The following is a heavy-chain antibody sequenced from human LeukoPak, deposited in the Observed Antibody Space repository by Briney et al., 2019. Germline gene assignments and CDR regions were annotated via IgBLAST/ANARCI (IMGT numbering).Heavy chain of an antibody. CDR2: LSYDGSNK. CDR3: AKDGGEQWLTYYFDY. J-gene: IGHJ4*02. CDR1: GFTFSSYG. V-gene: IGHV3-30*18. Sequence: PGRSLRLSCAASGFTFSSYGMLWVRQAPGKGLEWVAILSYDGSNKYYADSVKGRFTISRDNSKNTLNLQMNSLRAEDTAVYYFAKDGGEQWLTYYFDYWGQGTLVTVSS. D-gene: IGHD6-19*01.